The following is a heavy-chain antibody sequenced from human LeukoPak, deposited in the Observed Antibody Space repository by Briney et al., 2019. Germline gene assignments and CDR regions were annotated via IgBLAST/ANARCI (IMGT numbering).Heavy chain of an antibody. Sequence: GGSLTLSCAASGFTFSGSAMHWVRQASGKGLQWVGRIRSKANSFATAYAASVKGRFSISRDDSKNTAYLQMNSLKTEDTAVYYCTRQPYGDYGGAAFDIWGQGTMVTVSS. CDR3: TRQPYGDYGGAAFDI. D-gene: IGHD4-17*01. V-gene: IGHV3-73*01. J-gene: IGHJ3*02. CDR2: IRSKANSFAT. CDR1: GFTFSGSA.